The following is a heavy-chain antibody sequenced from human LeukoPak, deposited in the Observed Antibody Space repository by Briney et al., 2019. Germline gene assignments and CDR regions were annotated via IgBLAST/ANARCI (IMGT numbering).Heavy chain of an antibody. CDR2: VYNSRST. CDR3: ARGGSSGPYNWFDP. Sequence: SETLSLTCTVSGGSISSHYWSWIRQPPGKGLEWIGYVYNSRSTNYNPSLKSRVTISEDKSKNQPSLRLTSVTAADTAVYYCARGGSSGPYNWFDPWGQGILVTVSS. D-gene: IGHD6-19*01. V-gene: IGHV4-59*11. CDR1: GGSISSHY. J-gene: IGHJ5*02.